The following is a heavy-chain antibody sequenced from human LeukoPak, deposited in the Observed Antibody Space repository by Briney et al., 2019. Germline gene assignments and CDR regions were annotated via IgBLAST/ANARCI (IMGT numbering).Heavy chain of an antibody. J-gene: IGHJ4*02. D-gene: IGHD1-1*01. CDR1: GFTFSSYS. Sequence: PGGSLRLSCAASGFTFSSYSMNWVRQAPGKGLEWVSSISPRSDYIYYVDSVKGRFTISRDNAKNSLYLQMNSLRAGDTAVYYCPRGGTDDPFNYWGQGTLVTVSS. V-gene: IGHV3-21*04. CDR3: PRGGTDDPFNY. CDR2: ISPRSDYI.